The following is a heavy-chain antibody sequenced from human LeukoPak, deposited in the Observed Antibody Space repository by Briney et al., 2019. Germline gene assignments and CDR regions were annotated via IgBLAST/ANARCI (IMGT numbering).Heavy chain of an antibody. V-gene: IGHV1-2*02. CDR1: GYTFTGYY. CDR2: INPNTGGI. CDR3: ARDPYSNYFDY. D-gene: IGHD5-18*01. Sequence: GASVKVSCKASGYTFTGYYMHWVRQAPGQGLEWMGWINPNTGGINYAQKFQGRVTMTRDTSISAAYMELSRPRSDDTAVYYCARDPYSNYFDYWGQGTLVTVSS. J-gene: IGHJ4*02.